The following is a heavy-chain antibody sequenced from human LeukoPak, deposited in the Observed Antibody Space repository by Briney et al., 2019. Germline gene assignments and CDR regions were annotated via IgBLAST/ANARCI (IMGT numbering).Heavy chain of an antibody. J-gene: IGHJ4*02. V-gene: IGHV4-59*01. CDR1: GGSISSYY. CDR2: IYYSGST. D-gene: IGHD3-3*01. Sequence: SETLSLTCTVSGGSISSYYWSWIRQPPGKGLEWMGYIYYSGSTNYSPSLKSRVTISVDTSKNQFSLKLSSVTAADTAVYYCARTRITIFGVVTEFDYWGQGTLVTVSS. CDR3: ARTRITIFGVVTEFDY.